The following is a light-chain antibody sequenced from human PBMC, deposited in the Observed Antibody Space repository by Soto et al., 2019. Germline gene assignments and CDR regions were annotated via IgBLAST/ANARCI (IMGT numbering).Light chain of an antibody. CDR1: QSVSSSY. CDR2: GAS. Sequence: EIVLTQSPGTLSLSPGERATLSCRASQSVSSSYLAWYQQKPGQAPRLLIYGASSRATGIPDRFSGSGSGTVLTLTIIRLEPEDFAVYYCQQYGSSPTWTFGQGTKVEIK. J-gene: IGKJ1*01. V-gene: IGKV3-20*01. CDR3: QQYGSSPTWT.